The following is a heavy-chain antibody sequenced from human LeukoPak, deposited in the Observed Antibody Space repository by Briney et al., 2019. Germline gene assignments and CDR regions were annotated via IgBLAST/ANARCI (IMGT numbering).Heavy chain of an antibody. CDR1: GYTFTSYG. Sequence: ASVRVSCKASGYTFTSYGISWVRQAPGQGLEWMGWISAYNGNTNYAQKLQGRVTMTTDTSTSTAYMELRSLRSDDTAVYYCARDEWELTTPPDWGQGTLVTVSS. V-gene: IGHV1-18*01. D-gene: IGHD1-26*01. CDR2: ISAYNGNT. CDR3: ARDEWELTTPPD. J-gene: IGHJ4*02.